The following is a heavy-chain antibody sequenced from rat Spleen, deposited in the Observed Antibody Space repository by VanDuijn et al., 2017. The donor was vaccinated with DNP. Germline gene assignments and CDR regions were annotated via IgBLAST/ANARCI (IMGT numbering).Heavy chain of an antibody. CDR2: ISYDGGST. CDR1: GFTFSDYY. J-gene: IGHJ2*01. Sequence: EVQLVESGGGLVQPGMSLKLSCAASGFTFSDYYMAWVRQAPTKGLEWVAYISYDGGSTYYGDSVKGRFTISRDNAKSTLYLQMNSLRSEDMATYYCARAWERGFDYWGQGVMVTVSS. V-gene: IGHV5-22*01. D-gene: IGHD5-1*01. CDR3: ARAWERGFDY.